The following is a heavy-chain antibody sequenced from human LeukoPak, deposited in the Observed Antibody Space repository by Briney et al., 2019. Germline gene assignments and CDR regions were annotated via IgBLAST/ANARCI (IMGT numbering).Heavy chain of an antibody. CDR3: TTQSSNAFDI. J-gene: IGHJ3*02. Sequence: PGGSLRLSCAASGFTFSNAWMSWVRQAPGKGLEWNGRIKSKADGGTTDYAAPVKGRFTISRDDSKNTLYLQMNSLRTEDTAVYYCTTQSSNAFDIWGQGTMVTVSS. CDR2: IKSKADGGTT. D-gene: IGHD6-19*01. V-gene: IGHV3-15*01. CDR1: GFTFSNAW.